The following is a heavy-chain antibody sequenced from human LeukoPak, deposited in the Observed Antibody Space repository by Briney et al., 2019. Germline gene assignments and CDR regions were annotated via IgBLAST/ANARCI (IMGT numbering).Heavy chain of an antibody. CDR1: GGSISSYY. CDR2: IYYSGST. D-gene: IGHD6-19*01. CDR3: ARAVAVAGLEAFDI. Sequence: SETLSLTCTVSGGSISSYYWSWIRQPPGKGLEWIGYIYYSGSTNYNPSLKSRVTISVDTSKNQFSLKLSSVTAADMAVYYCARAVAVAGLEAFDIWGQGTMVTVSS. V-gene: IGHV4-59*01. J-gene: IGHJ3*02.